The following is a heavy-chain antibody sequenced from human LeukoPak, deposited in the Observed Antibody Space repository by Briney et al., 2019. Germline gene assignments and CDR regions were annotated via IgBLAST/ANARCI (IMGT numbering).Heavy chain of an antibody. CDR1: GGTFSSYA. CDR2: IIPIFGTA. J-gene: IGHJ4*02. D-gene: IGHD6-19*01. Sequence: ASVKVSCKASGGTFSSYAICWVRQAPGQGLEWMGGIIPIFGTANYAQKFQGRVTITTDESTSTAYMELSSLRSEDTAVYYCARVEHSSGPEGVWGQGTLVTVSS. CDR3: ARVEHSSGPEGV. V-gene: IGHV1-69*05.